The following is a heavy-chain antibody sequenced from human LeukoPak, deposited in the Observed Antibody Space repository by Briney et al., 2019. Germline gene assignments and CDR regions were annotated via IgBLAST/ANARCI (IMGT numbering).Heavy chain of an antibody. CDR2: ISWNSGSI. V-gene: IGHV3-9*01. CDR3: AKDMEHGGSSFDY. Sequence: GGSLRLSCAASGFTLDDYAMHWVRQAPWEGLEWVSGISWNSGSIGYADSVKGRFTISRDNAKNSLYLQMNSLRAEDTALYYCAKDMEHGGSSFDYWGQGTLVTVSS. CDR1: GFTLDDYA. D-gene: IGHD6-13*01. J-gene: IGHJ4*02.